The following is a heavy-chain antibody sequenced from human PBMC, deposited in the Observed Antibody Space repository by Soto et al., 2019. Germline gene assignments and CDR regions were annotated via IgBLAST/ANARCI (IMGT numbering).Heavy chain of an antibody. Sequence: SETLSLTCAVYGGSFSDYSWNWNWIRQPPGKGLEWIGYIYYTGSTNYNPSLKSRVTISVDTSKNQFSLKLSSVTAADTAVYYCARRQNTDNLFDYWGQGTVVTISS. D-gene: IGHD5-18*01. CDR1: GGSFSDYSWN. V-gene: IGHV4-61*01. CDR2: IYYTGST. CDR3: ARRQNTDNLFDY. J-gene: IGHJ4*02.